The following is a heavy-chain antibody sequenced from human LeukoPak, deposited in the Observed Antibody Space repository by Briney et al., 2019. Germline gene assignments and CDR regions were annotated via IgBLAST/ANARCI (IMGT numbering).Heavy chain of an antibody. CDR2: IKSKTDGGTT. CDR3: TALGMATIGY. D-gene: IGHD5-24*01. J-gene: IGHJ4*02. CDR1: RFTFCNAW. V-gene: IGHV3-15*01. Sequence: GGPLRLSCAASRFTFCNAWMSWVRPAPGKVHPPHGRIKSKTDGGTTDYAAPVKGRFTIARGDSKNTLYLQMNSLKTEDTAVYYCTALGMATIGYWGQGTLVTVSS.